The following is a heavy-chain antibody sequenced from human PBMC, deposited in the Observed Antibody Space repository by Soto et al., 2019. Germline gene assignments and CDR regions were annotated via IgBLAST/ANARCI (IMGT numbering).Heavy chain of an antibody. CDR3: ARQPLGYCSGGSCRDY. V-gene: IGHV4-39*01. CDR2: IYYSGST. Sequence: QLQLQESGPGLVKPSETLSLTCTVSGGSISSSGYYWGWIRQPPGKGLEWIGSIYYSGSTYYNPSLKRRVTISVDTSKNQFSLRLSSVTAADTAVYYCARQPLGYCSGGSCRDYWGQGTLVTVSS. CDR1: GGSISSSGYY. D-gene: IGHD2-15*01. J-gene: IGHJ4*02.